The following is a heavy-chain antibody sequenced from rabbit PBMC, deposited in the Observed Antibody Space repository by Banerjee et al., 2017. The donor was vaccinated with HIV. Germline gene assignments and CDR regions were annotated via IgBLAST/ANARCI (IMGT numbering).Heavy chain of an antibody. Sequence: QSLVESGGGLVQPEGSLTLTCTASGFYMCWVRQAPGKGLEWIGCIVAGSSGSTYYASWAKGRFTISITSSTTVTLQMTSLTAADTATYFCARGDGDDADYYLRLWGPGTLVTVS. J-gene: IGHJ4*01. D-gene: IGHD2-1*01. CDR1: GFY. V-gene: IGHV1S40*01. CDR3: ARGDGDDADYYLRL. CDR2: IVAGSSGST.